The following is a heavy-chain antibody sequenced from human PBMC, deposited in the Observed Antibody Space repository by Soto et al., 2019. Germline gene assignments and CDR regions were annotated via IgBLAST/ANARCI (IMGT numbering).Heavy chain of an antibody. D-gene: IGHD1-26*01. J-gene: IGHJ4*02. CDR3: AKALGIALPGRLMDLDQ. CDR1: GFTFSSYV. CDR2: ISGNGVST. V-gene: IGHV3-23*01. Sequence: GGSLRLSCAASGFTFSSYVMSWVRQPPGKGLEWVSSISGNGVSTYGADSVKGRFTISRDNSKNTFHLQMNSLRAEDTDVYYCAKALGIALPGRLMDLDQWGQGTLVTVSA.